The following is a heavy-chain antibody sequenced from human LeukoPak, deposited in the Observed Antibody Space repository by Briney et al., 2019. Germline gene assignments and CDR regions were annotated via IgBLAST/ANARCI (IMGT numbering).Heavy chain of an antibody. V-gene: IGHV1-18*04. CDR3: ARDDSSSSYYYYGMDV. J-gene: IGHJ6*02. CDR2: ISAYNGNT. CDR1: GYTFTSNY. Sequence: ASVKVSCKASGYTFTSNYIHWVRQAPGQGLEWMGWISAYNGNTNYAQKLQGRVTMTTDTSTSTAYMELRSLRSDDTAVYYCARDDSSSSYYYYGMDVWGQGTTVTVSS. D-gene: IGHD6-13*01.